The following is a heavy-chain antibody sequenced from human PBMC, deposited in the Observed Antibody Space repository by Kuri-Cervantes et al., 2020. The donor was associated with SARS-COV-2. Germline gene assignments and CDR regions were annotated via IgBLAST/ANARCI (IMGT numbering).Heavy chain of an antibody. D-gene: IGHD6-19*01. CDR2: ISSSSTI. Sequence: GGSLRLSCVASGFTFSAYTLNWVRQAPGKGLEWVSSISSSSTIYYADSVKGRFTISRDNAKNSLYLQMNSLRAEDTGVYYCATGSTSGWYRRDFDFWGLGTLVTVSS. V-gene: IGHV3-69-1*01. CDR1: GFTFSAYT. J-gene: IGHJ4*02. CDR3: ATGSTSGWYRRDFDF.